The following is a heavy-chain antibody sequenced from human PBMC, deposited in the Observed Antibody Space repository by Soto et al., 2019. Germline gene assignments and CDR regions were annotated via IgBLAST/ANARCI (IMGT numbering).Heavy chain of an antibody. CDR2: ITPTNTDT. Sequence: QVHLVESGGGSVKPGGSLRLSCAAAGFTFSDHYMSWIRQAPGKGLEWVSYITPTNTDTDYADSVKGRFTNSRDNARKSLYLQMNSLRAEDTAVYYCTRGQHSMDVWRQETEVTVSS. CDR3: TRGQHSMDV. J-gene: IGHJ6*01. V-gene: IGHV3-11*06. CDR1: GFTFSDHY. D-gene: IGHD2-2*01.